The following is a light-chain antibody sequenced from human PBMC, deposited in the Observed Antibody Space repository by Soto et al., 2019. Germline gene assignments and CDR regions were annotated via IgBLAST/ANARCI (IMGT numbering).Light chain of an antibody. V-gene: IGKV3-15*01. CDR3: HQYDDGPYT. CDR1: QSVSSN. Sequence: EVVLTQSPATLSLSPGERATLSCRASQSVSSNVAWYQQIPGQTPRVLIYGASTRATGIPVRFSGSGAGTEFTLTISSLQSEDFAVYYCHQYDDGPYTFGQGTKVDIK. CDR2: GAS. J-gene: IGKJ2*01.